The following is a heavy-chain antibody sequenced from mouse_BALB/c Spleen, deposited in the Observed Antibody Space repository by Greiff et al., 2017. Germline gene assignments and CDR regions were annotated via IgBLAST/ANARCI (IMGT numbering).Heavy chain of an antibody. D-gene: IGHD2-4*01. CDR1: GFTFSSYG. J-gene: IGHJ3*01. Sequence: EVNVVESGGGLVQPGGSLKLSCAASGFTFSSYGMSWVRQTPDKRLELVATINSNGGSTYYPDSVKGRFTISRDNAKNTLYLQMSSLKSEDTAMYYCARGGMITTGDWFAYWGQGTLVTVSA. V-gene: IGHV5-6-3*01. CDR2: INSNGGST. CDR3: ARGGMITTGDWFAY.